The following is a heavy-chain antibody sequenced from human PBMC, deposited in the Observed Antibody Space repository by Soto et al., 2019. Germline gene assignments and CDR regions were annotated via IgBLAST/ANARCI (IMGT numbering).Heavy chain of an antibody. CDR3: ARSEQIVVAASYDIYYYYGMDV. D-gene: IGHD2-15*01. V-gene: IGHV3-7*01. CDR2: IKQDGSEK. J-gene: IGHJ6*02. Sequence: GGSLRLCCAASGFTFSSYWMSWVRQAPGKGLEWVANIKQDGSEKYYVDSVKGRFTISRDNAKNSLYLQMNSLRAEDTAVYYCARSEQIVVAASYDIYYYYGMDVWGQGTTVTVSS. CDR1: GFTFSSYW.